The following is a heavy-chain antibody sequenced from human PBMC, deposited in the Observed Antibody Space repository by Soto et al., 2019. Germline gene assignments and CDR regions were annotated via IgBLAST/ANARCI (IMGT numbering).Heavy chain of an antibody. CDR2: ISAYNGNT. CDR3: ARVGSGWYHGPYYFDY. CDR1: GYTFTSYG. D-gene: IGHD6-19*01. J-gene: IGHJ4*02. V-gene: IGHV1-18*01. Sequence: ASVKVSCKASGYTFTSYGISWVRQAPGQGLEWMGWISAYNGNTNYAQKLQGRVTMTTDTSTSTAYMELRSLRSDDTAVYYCARVGSGWYHGPYYFDYWGQGTLVTVSS.